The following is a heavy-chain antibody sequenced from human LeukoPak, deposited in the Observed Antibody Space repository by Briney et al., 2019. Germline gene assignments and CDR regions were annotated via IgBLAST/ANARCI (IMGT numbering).Heavy chain of an antibody. D-gene: IGHD2-2*01. CDR1: GFTFSSYA. CDR2: INHSGST. Sequence: GSLRLSCAASGFTFSSYAMSWVRQPPGKGLEWIGEINHSGSTNYNPSLKSRVTISVDTSKNQFSLKLSSVTAADTAVYYCARGLPARYCSSTSCYEYFDYWGQGTLATVSS. J-gene: IGHJ4*02. V-gene: IGHV4-34*01. CDR3: ARGLPARYCSSTSCYEYFDY.